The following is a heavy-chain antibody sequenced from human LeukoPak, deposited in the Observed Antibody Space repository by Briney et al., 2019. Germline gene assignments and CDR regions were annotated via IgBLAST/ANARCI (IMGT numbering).Heavy chain of an antibody. V-gene: IGHV4-34*01. CDR1: GGSFSGYY. CDR3: ARTYGSGSSPSFFDY. J-gene: IGHJ4*02. D-gene: IGHD3-10*01. CDR2: INHSGST. Sequence: PSETLSLTCAVYGGSFSGYYWSWIRQPPGKGLEWIGEINHSGSTNYNPPLKSRVTISVDTSKNQFSLKLSSVTAADTAVYYCARTYGSGSSPSFFDYWGQGTLVTVSS.